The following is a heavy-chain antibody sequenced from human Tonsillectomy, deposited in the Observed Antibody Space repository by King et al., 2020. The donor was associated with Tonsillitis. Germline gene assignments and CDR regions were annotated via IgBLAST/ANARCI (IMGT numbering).Heavy chain of an antibody. V-gene: IGHV3-49*04. CDR2: IRSKAFGATT. Sequence: VQLVESGGGLVQPGRSLRLSCTASGFTFGDYAMSWVRQAPGKGLEWISFIRSKAFGATTEYAASVKGRFTISRDDSESIAYLQMNSLKTEDTAVYFCTRISTMIVVVPDYWGQGTLVTVSS. CDR1: GFTFGDYA. D-gene: IGHD3-22*01. CDR3: TRISTMIVVVPDY. J-gene: IGHJ4*02.